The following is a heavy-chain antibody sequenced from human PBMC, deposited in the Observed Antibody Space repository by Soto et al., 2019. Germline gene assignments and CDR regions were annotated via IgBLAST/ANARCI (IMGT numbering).Heavy chain of an antibody. CDR3: ARGTHSSNAAFDI. J-gene: IGHJ3*02. CDR1: GGSISSGGYY. Sequence: QVQLQESGPGLVKPSQTLSLTCTVSGGSISSGGYYWSWIRQHPGKGLEWIGYIYYSGSTYYNPSLKRRVTISVDTSKNQFSLKLSSVTAADTAVYYCARGTHSSNAAFDIWGQGTMVTVSS. D-gene: IGHD2-15*01. CDR2: IYYSGST. V-gene: IGHV4-31*03.